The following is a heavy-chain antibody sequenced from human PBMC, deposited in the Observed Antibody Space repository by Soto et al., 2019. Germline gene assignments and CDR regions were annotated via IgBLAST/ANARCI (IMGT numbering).Heavy chain of an antibody. CDR2: IYYSGST. Sequence: QLQLQESGPGLVKPSETLSLTCTVSGGSISTTSYFWGWIRQPPGKGLEWVGSIYYSGSTYYNPSLNSRVTISVDTSKNQFALKLSSVTAADTAVYYCASIYGGNHFDYWGQGTLVTVSS. V-gene: IGHV4-39*01. CDR1: GGSISTTSYF. CDR3: ASIYGGNHFDY. D-gene: IGHD4-17*01. J-gene: IGHJ4*02.